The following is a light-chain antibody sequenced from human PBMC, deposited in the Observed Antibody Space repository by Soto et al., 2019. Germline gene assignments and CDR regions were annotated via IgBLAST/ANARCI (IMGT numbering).Light chain of an antibody. CDR2: FDS. Sequence: SYELTQPPSVSVAPGKTATITCGGNNIGGKSVHWYLQKTGQAPVLVMSFDSDRPSGIPERFSGSNSGNTATLTITRVEAGDEADYYCQVWDSSSEHDVFGSGTKVTVL. CDR1: NIGGKS. V-gene: IGLV3-21*01. J-gene: IGLJ1*01. CDR3: QVWDSSSEHDV.